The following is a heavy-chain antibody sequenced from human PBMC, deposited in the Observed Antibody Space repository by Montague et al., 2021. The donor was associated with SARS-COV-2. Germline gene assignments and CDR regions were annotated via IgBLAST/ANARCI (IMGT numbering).Heavy chain of an antibody. V-gene: IGHV4-34*01. J-gene: IGHJ3*02. D-gene: IGHD3-9*01. CDR2: IDHSGST. CDR1: GGSFSGYY. Sequence: SETLSLTCAAYGGSFSGYYWSWIRQPPGKGLEWIGEIDHSGSTNYNPSLKSRVTISLDTSKNQFSLRLNSVTAADTAVYYCARGRYFHWLLFALNDAFDIWGQGTMVTVSS. CDR3: ARGRYFHWLLFALNDAFDI.